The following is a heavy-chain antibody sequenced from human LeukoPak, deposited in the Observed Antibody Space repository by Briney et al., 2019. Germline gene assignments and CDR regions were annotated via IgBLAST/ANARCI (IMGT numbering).Heavy chain of an antibody. V-gene: IGHV1-2*04. CDR3: ARGLTIFGVVSYMDV. D-gene: IGHD3-3*01. J-gene: IGHJ6*03. CDR1: GYTFTGYY. CDR2: INPNSGGT. Sequence: ASVKVSCKASGYTFTGYYMHWVRQAPGQGLEWMGWINPNSGGTNYAQKFQGWVTMTRDTSISTAYMELSRLRSEDTAVYYCARGLTIFGVVSYMDVWGKGTTVTVSS.